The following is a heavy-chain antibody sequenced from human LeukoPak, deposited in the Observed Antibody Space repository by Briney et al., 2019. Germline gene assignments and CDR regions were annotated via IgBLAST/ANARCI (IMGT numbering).Heavy chain of an antibody. CDR2: ISYDGSNK. D-gene: IGHD3-22*01. J-gene: IGHJ5*02. Sequence: GRSLRLSCAASGFTFSSYAMHWVRQAPGKGLEWVAVISYDGSNKYYADSVKGRFTISRDTSKNTMYLQMNSLRAEDTAIYFCALSSGYYESRPPFDPWGQGTLVTVSS. CDR3: ALSSGYYESRPPFDP. CDR1: GFTFSSYA. V-gene: IGHV3-30-3*01.